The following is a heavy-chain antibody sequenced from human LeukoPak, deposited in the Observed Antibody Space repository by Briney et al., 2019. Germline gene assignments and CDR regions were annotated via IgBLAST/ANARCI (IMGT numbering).Heavy chain of an antibody. V-gene: IGHV3-23*01. CDR1: GFTFSSYA. Sequence: GGSLRLSCAASGFTFSSYAMSWVRQASGKGLEWVSAISGSGGSTYYADSVKGRFTISRDNSKNTLYLQMNSLRAEDTAVYYCAKDRTAYYDFWSGYSWGQGTLVTVSS. J-gene: IGHJ4*02. CDR2: ISGSGGST. CDR3: AKDRTAYYDFWSGYS. D-gene: IGHD3-3*01.